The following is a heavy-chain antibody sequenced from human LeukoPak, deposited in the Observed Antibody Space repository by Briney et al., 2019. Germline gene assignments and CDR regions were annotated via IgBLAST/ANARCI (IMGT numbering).Heavy chain of an antibody. CDR3: ARGGFGYVYFDY. D-gene: IGHD3-16*01. J-gene: IGHJ4*02. CDR1: GFTLSIYW. Sequence: PEGSLRLSCAASGFTLSIYWMSWVRQAPGKGLEWVAHIKEDGSEQYYVDSVKGRFTISRDNAKNSLHLQMNSLRAEDTAVYYCARGGFGYVYFDYWGQGTLVTVSS. CDR2: IKEDGSEQ. V-gene: IGHV3-7*01.